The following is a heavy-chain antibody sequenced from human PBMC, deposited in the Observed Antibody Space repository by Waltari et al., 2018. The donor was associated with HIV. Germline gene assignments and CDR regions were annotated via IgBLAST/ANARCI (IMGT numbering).Heavy chain of an antibody. D-gene: IGHD3-3*01. J-gene: IGHJ5*02. Sequence: QLQLQESGPGLVKPSETLSLTCTVSGGSISSSSYYWGWIRQPPGKGLEGIGRNYYSGITYYNPSLKSRVTISVDTSKTQFSLKLSSVTAADTAVYYCASSSFDFWSGYYINWFDPWGQGTLVTVSS. V-gene: IGHV4-39*01. CDR3: ASSSFDFWSGYYINWFDP. CDR2: NYYSGIT. CDR1: GGSISSSSYY.